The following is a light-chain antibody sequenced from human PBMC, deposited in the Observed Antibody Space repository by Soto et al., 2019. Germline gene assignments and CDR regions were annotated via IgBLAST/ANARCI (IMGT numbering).Light chain of an antibody. Sequence: QSVLTQPPSVSGAPGQRVTISCTGSSSNIGAGYDVHWYQQLPGTAPKLLIYGNSNRPSGVPDRFSGSKSGTSASLAITGLQAEDEXDYYCQSYDSSLSGSKVFGTGTKLTVL. CDR1: SSNIGAGYD. V-gene: IGLV1-40*01. CDR2: GNS. J-gene: IGLJ1*01. CDR3: QSYDSSLSGSKV.